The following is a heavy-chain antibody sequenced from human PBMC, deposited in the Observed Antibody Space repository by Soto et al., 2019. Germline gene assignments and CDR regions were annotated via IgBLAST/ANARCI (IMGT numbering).Heavy chain of an antibody. D-gene: IGHD4-17*01. J-gene: IGHJ4*02. CDR3: ARDLHYGDYVGTDY. CDR2: IYYSGST. Sequence: QVQLQESGPGLVKPSQTLSLTCTVSGGSISSGDYYWSWIRQPPGKGLEWIGYIYYSGSTYYNPSLQRRVTISVDTSKNQFSLKLSSVTAADTAVYYCARDLHYGDYVGTDYWGQGTLVTVSS. V-gene: IGHV4-30-4*01. CDR1: GGSISSGDYY.